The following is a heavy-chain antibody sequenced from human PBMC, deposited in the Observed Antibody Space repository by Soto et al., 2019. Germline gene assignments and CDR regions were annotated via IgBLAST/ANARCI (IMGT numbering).Heavy chain of an antibody. Sequence: QVQLAQSGAEVKKPGSSVQVSCKASGGTLSSYVISWVRQAPGQGLEWMGGIIPVFGTVNYAQKFQGRVTITAAEATTTAYMELRSLRSEDAAVYYWARAQRIQLWASGMDVWGQGTTVTVSS. CDR1: GGTLSSYV. CDR3: ARAQRIQLWASGMDV. J-gene: IGHJ6*02. V-gene: IGHV1-69*01. CDR2: IIPVFGTV. D-gene: IGHD5-18*01.